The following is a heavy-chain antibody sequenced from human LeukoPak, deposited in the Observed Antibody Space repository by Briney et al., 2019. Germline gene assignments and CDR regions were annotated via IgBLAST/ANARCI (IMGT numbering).Heavy chain of an antibody. CDR3: ANILTGYDAFDI. CDR2: IYHSGST. Sequence: SETLSLTCTVSGGSISSYYWSWIRQPPGKGLEWIGSIYHSGSTYYNPSLKSRVTISVDTSKNQFSLKLSSVTAADTAVYYCANILTGYDAFDIWGQGTMVTVSS. J-gene: IGHJ3*02. V-gene: IGHV4-59*04. D-gene: IGHD3-9*01. CDR1: GGSISSYY.